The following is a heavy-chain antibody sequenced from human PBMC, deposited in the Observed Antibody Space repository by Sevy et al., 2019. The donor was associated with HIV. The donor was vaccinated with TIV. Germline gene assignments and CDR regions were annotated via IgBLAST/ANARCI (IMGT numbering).Heavy chain of an antibody. V-gene: IGHV3-66*02. D-gene: IGHD5-12*01. Sequence: GGSLRLSCAASGFTVSSNYMSWVRQAPGKGLEWVSVIYSGGSTYYADSVKGRFTISRDNSKNTLYLQMNSLRAEDTAVYYCARDRGDGYNSGAFDIWGQGTMVTVSS. CDR2: IYSGGST. CDR3: ARDRGDGYNSGAFDI. J-gene: IGHJ3*02. CDR1: GFTVSSNY.